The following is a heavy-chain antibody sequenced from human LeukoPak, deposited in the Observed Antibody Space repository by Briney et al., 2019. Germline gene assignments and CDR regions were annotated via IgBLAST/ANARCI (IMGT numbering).Heavy chain of an antibody. CDR1: GFTFGRYA. Sequence: GSLRLSCAAPGFTFGRYAMSWVRQAPGKGLEWVSGISGRGTSTSYAESVKGRFAISRDQSNNTVSLQMNSLRAEDTALYYCAKDYSSGYSYFDSWGQGTLVTVSS. CDR2: ISGRGTST. J-gene: IGHJ4*02. D-gene: IGHD6-19*01. V-gene: IGHV3-23*01. CDR3: AKDYSSGYSYFDS.